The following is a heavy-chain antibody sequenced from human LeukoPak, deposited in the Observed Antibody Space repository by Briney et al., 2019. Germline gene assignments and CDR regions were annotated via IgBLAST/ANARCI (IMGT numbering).Heavy chain of an antibody. CDR2: IFSGGGT. CDR1: GLTVSNNY. CDR3: ADYGVSGVRNNFY. V-gene: IGHV3-66*01. J-gene: IGHJ4*02. Sequence: GGSLRLSCVVSGLTVSNNYMTWVRQAPGKGLERVSLIFSGGGTYYADSVKGRFTISRDSSKNTLYLQMNSLRAEDTALYYCADYGVSGVRNNFYWGQGTLVTVSS. D-gene: IGHD3-3*01.